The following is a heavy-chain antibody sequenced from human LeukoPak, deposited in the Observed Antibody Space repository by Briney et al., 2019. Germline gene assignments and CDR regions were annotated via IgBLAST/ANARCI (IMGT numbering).Heavy chain of an antibody. Sequence: GGSLRLSCAASGFTFSSYSMNWVRQAPGQGLEWVSSIGSDNKPHYSESVKGRFAISRDNSRSMLFLQLNSLRAEDTALYYCARDLYYYVAMDVWGQGTTVTVSS. CDR2: IGSDNKP. CDR3: ARDLYYYVAMDV. D-gene: IGHD3-10*02. J-gene: IGHJ6*02. V-gene: IGHV3-21*04. CDR1: GFTFSSYS.